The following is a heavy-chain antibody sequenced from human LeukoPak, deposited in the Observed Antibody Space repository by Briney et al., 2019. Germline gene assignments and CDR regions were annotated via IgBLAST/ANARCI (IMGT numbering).Heavy chain of an antibody. CDR2: INSDGSST. Sequence: GGSLRLSCAASGFTFSSYWMHWVRQAPGKGLVWVSHINSDGSSTSYADSVRGRFTISRDNAKNTLYLQMNSLRAEDTAMYYCASQRWLQSSFDYWGQGTLVTVSS. J-gene: IGHJ4*02. V-gene: IGHV3-74*01. CDR1: GFTFSSYW. CDR3: ASQRWLQSSFDY. D-gene: IGHD5-24*01.